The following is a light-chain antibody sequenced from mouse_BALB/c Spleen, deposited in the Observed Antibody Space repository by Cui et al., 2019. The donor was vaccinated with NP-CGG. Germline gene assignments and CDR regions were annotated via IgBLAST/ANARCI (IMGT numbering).Light chain of an antibody. V-gene: IGLV1*01. CDR3: ALWYSNHWV. J-gene: IGLJ1*01. CDR2: GTK. Sequence: QAVVPQESALNPSPGETVTLTCRSSTWAVTNSNYANWVQEKPDHLFTGLIGGTKNRVPGVPARFSGSLIGDKAALTITGTQTEDEAIYFCALWYSNHWVFGGGTKLTVL. CDR1: TWAVTNSNY.